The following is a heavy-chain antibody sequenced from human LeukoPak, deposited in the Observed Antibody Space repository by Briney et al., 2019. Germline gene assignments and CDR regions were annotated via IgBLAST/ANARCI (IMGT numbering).Heavy chain of an antibody. CDR3: ARDGYNNPDY. D-gene: IGHD5-12*01. V-gene: IGHV4-34*01. J-gene: IGHJ4*02. CDR1: GGSFSGYY. Sequence: SETLSLTCAAYGGSFSGYYWSWIRQPPGKGLEWIGEINHSGSTNYNPSLKSRVTISVDTSKNQFSLKLSSVTAADTAVYYCARDGYNNPDYWGQGTLVTVSS. CDR2: INHSGST.